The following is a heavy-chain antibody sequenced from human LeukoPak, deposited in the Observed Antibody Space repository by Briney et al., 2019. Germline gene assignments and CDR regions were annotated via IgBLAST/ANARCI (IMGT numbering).Heavy chain of an antibody. D-gene: IGHD1-26*01. Sequence: QPGGSLRLSCTASGFPFSDYYIDWVRQAPGKGLEWVGRSRPKANGYTTDYAASVKGRFSISRDDSKNSLDLQMNSLKTEDTAVYYCTRVLRIVGATIMDYWGQGTLVTVSS. V-gene: IGHV3-72*01. CDR2: SRPKANGYTT. J-gene: IGHJ4*02. CDR3: TRVLRIVGATIMDY. CDR1: GFPFSDYY.